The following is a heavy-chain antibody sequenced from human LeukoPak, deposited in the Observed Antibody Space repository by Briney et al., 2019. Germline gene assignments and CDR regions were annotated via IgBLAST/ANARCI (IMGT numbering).Heavy chain of an antibody. J-gene: IGHJ4*02. CDR3: ARGGARQQLVENYFDY. CDR1: GFTVSSNY. V-gene: IGHV3-53*01. Sequence: PGGSLRLSCAASGFTVSSNYMSWVRQAPGKGLEWVSVIYRGASTNYADSVKGRFTVSRDNSKNTLYLQMNSLRAEDTAVYYCARGGARQQLVENYFDYWGQGTLVTVSS. D-gene: IGHD6-13*01. CDR2: IYRGAST.